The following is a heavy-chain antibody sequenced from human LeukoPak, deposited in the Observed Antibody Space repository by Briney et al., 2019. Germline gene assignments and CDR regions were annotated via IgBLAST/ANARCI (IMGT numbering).Heavy chain of an antibody. CDR2: IYYSGIT. CDR1: GGSISSNSYY. J-gene: IGHJ4*02. CDR3: ARLHSSGWYVY. D-gene: IGHD6-19*01. Sequence: SETLSLTCTVSGGSISSNSYYWGWIRQPPGKGLEWIGSIYYSGITYYNPSLKSRVTISVDTSKNQFSLKLSSVTAADTAVYYCARLHSSGWYVYWGQGTLVTVSS. V-gene: IGHV4-39*01.